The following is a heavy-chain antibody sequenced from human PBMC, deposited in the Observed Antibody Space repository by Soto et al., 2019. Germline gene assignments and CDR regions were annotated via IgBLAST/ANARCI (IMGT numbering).Heavy chain of an antibody. D-gene: IGHD3-16*02. CDR2: ISSSSSNI. J-gene: IGHJ6*02. CDR1: GFTFSSYG. Sequence: GGSLRLSCAASGFTFSSYGMHWVRQAPGKGLEWVAVISSSSSNIYYADSVKGRFTISRDNAKNSLYLQMNSLRAEDTAVYYCARDRYDYVWGSYPYYYYGMDVWGQGTTVTVSS. V-gene: IGHV3-48*01. CDR3: ARDRYDYVWGSYPYYYYGMDV.